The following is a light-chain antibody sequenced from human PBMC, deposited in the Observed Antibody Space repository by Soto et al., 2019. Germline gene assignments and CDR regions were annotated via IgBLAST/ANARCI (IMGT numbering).Light chain of an antibody. CDR1: SSDVGGSNF. Sequence: QSALAQPASVSGSPGQSITISCTRTSSDVGGSNFVSWYQQHPGKPPKLIIYDVANRPSGVSNRFSGSKSGSTASLIISRLQTEDEADYYCVSYTSSTTYVFGTGTTVTVL. V-gene: IGLV2-14*03. CDR3: VSYTSSTTYV. CDR2: DVA. J-gene: IGLJ1*01.